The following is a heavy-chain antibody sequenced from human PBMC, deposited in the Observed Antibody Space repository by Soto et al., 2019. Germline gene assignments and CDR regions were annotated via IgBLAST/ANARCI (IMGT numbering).Heavy chain of an antibody. CDR1: GYSFTSYW. CDR2: IYPGDSDT. V-gene: IGHV5-51*01. J-gene: IGHJ3*02. CDR3: ARHLAPRKVVDAFDI. Sequence: GESLKISCKGSGYSFTSYWFVWVRQMPGRGLEWLGIIYPGDSDTRYSPSFQGQVTISADKSISTAYLQWSSLEASDIGMYYCARHLAPRKVVDAFDIWGQGTMATVSS. D-gene: IGHD3-22*01.